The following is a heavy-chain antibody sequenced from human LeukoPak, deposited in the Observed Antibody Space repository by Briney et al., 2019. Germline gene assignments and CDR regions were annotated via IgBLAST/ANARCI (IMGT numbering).Heavy chain of an antibody. J-gene: IGHJ6*03. CDR2: IDPSSTYI. V-gene: IGHV3-21*01. Sequence: PGGSLRLSCAASGFTFRSYSMNWVRQAPGKGLEWVSAIDPSSTYIYYADSVKGRFTISRDNAENSLYLQMNSLRAEDTAVYYCAKDGGSYSFGYYYYMDVWGKGTTVTVSS. D-gene: IGHD1-26*01. CDR3: AKDGGSYSFGYYYYMDV. CDR1: GFTFRSYS.